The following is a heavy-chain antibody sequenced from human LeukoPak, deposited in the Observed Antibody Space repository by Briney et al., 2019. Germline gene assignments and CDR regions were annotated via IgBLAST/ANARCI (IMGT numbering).Heavy chain of an antibody. CDR1: GYTFTSYY. CDR3: ARGSTYCGGDWCWFDP. V-gene: IGHV1-46*01. CDR2: INPSGGST. D-gene: IGHD2-21*02. Sequence: GASVKVSCKASGYTFTSYYMHWVRQAPGQGLEWMGIINPSGGSTSYAQKFQGRVTMTRDMSTSTVYMELSSLRSEDTAVYYCARGSTYCGGDWCWFDPWGQGTLVTVSS. J-gene: IGHJ5*02.